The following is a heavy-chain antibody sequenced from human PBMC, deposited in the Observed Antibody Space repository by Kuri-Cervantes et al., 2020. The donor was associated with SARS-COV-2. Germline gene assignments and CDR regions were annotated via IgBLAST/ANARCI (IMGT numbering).Heavy chain of an antibody. D-gene: IGHD2-21*02. CDR1: GFTFNDYY. Sequence: SLKIPFGGPGFTFNDYYLSWNRQAPGKGLEWVSYISSSGSTIYYADSVKGRFTISRDNAKNSLYLQMNSLRAEDTAVYYCARDGDSYIPVLDYWGQGTLVTVSS. CDR3: ARDGDSYIPVLDY. CDR2: ISSSGSTI. V-gene: IGHV3-11*04. J-gene: IGHJ4*02.